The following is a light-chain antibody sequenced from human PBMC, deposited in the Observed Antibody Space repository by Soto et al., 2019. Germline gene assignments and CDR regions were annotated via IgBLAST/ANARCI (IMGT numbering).Light chain of an antibody. J-gene: IGKJ4*01. CDR2: GTS. V-gene: IGKV3-20*01. CDR1: QSLSSNS. CDR3: QQYGGSTRF. Sequence: EIVLTQSPVTLSVSPGERATLSCRASQSLSSNSLAWYQQKPGQAPRLLIFGTSRRATAIPDRFSGSGSGTDFTLTISRLEPVDFAVYYCQQYGGSTRFFGGGTKVEIK.